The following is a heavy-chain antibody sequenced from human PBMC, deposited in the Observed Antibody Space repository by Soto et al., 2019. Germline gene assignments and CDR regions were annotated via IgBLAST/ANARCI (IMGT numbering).Heavy chain of an antibody. CDR2: IYHSGST. CDR1: GGSISSGGYS. D-gene: IGHD3-10*01. J-gene: IGHJ5*02. Sequence: QLQLRESGSGLVKPSQTLSLTCAVSGGSISSGGYSWSWIRQPPGKGLECIGYIYHSGSTYYNPSLKSRVTISVDRSKNQFSLKLSSVTAADTAVYYCASRPPYYYGSGSYGFDPWGQGTLVTVSS. CDR3: ASRPPYYYGSGSYGFDP. V-gene: IGHV4-30-2*01.